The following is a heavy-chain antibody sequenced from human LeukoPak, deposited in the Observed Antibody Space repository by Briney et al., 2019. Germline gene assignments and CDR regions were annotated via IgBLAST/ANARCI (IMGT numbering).Heavy chain of an antibody. D-gene: IGHD7-27*01. Sequence: SETLSLTCTVSGGSISSGDYYWSWIRQPPGKGLEWIGYIYYSGSTYYNSSLKSQVTISVDKSKNQFSLNLNSVTAADTAVYYCATRSALTGEPYWGQGTLVTVSS. CDR1: GGSISSGDYY. CDR2: IYYSGST. CDR3: ATRSALTGEPY. J-gene: IGHJ4*02. V-gene: IGHV4-30-4*01.